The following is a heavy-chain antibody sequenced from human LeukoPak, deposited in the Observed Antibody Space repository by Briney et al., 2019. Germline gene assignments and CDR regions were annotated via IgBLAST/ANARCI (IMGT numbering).Heavy chain of an antibody. CDR2: TSWNSGST. Sequence: PGGSLRHSCAASGFTLDDYAMHWVRHAPGKSLEWVSDTSWNSGSTGYTDSVRSRVTISRDNAKNSLYLQMNSLRAEETALYYCEKVQSSSWYATLFDPWNQGTLIIVSS. CDR3: EKVQSSSWYATLFDP. CDR1: GFTLDDYA. D-gene: IGHD6-13*01. V-gene: IGHV3-9*01. J-gene: IGHJ5*02.